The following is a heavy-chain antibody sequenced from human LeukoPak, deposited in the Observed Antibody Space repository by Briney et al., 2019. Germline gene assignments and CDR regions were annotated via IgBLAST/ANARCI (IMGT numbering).Heavy chain of an antibody. Sequence: PGGSLRLSCAASGFTFSSYSMNWVRQAPGKGLEWVSSISSSSSYIYYADSVKGRFTISRDNAKNSLYLQMNSLRAEDTAVYYCARDMPSDGGYVSWDYWGQGPLVTVSS. V-gene: IGHV3-21*01. CDR2: ISSSSSYI. D-gene: IGHD5-12*01. CDR1: GFTFSSYS. J-gene: IGHJ4*02. CDR3: ARDMPSDGGYVSWDY.